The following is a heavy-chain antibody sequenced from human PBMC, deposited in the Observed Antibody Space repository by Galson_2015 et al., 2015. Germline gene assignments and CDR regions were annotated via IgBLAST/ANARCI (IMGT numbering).Heavy chain of an antibody. V-gene: IGHV7-4-1*02. CDR2: INTNTGNP. Sequence: SVKVSCKASGYTFTSYAMNWVRQAPGQGPEWMGWINTNTGNPTYAQGFTGRFVFSLDTSVSTAYLQISSLKAEDTAVYYCARDLGGSGWHDAFDIWGQGTMVTVSS. J-gene: IGHJ3*02. CDR3: ARDLGGSGWHDAFDI. CDR1: GYTFTSYA. D-gene: IGHD6-19*01.